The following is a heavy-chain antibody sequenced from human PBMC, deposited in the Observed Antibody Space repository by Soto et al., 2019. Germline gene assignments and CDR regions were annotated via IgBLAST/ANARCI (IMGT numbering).Heavy chain of an antibody. J-gene: IGHJ4*02. D-gene: IGHD6-13*01. Sequence: GGSLRLSCAASGFTFSSYGMHWVRQAPGKGLEWVAVISYDGSNKYYADSVKGRFTISRDNSKNTLYLQMNSLRAEDTAVYYWSKDRSGYRSSCSYWGQGSLVPVSS. CDR3: SKDRSGYRSSCSY. CDR2: ISYDGSNK. V-gene: IGHV3-30*18. CDR1: GFTFSSYG.